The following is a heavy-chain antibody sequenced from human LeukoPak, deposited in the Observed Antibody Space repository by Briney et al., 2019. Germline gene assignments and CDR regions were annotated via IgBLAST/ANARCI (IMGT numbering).Heavy chain of an antibody. J-gene: IGHJ6*02. Sequence: EASVKVSCKASGGTFSSYAISWVRQAPGQGLEWMGGIIPIFGTANYAQKFQGRVTITADESTSTAYMELSSLRSEDTAVYYCASIGGMTTVTTGYYYYGMDVWGQGTTVTVSS. V-gene: IGHV1-69*13. CDR1: GGTFSSYA. CDR2: IIPIFGTA. D-gene: IGHD4-17*01. CDR3: ASIGGMTTVTTGYYYYGMDV.